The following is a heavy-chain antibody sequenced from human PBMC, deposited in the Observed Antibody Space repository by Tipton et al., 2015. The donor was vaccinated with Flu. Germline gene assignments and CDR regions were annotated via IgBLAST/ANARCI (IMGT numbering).Heavy chain of an antibody. CDR1: GFTFSSSA. Sequence: LRLSCAASGFTFSSSAMYWVRQAPGKGLNWVAVISYDGSKKYYADSVKGRFTISRDNSKNTVYLQMNSLRAEDTAIYYCARDHVTYGPRYYNGMDVWGQGTTVTVSS. CDR3: ARDHVTYGPRYYNGMDV. CDR2: ISYDGSKK. J-gene: IGHJ6*02. D-gene: IGHD2-21*02. V-gene: IGHV3-30-3*01.